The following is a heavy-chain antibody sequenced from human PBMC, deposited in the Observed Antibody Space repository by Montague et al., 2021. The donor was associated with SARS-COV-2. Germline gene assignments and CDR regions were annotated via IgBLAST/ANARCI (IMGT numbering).Heavy chain of an antibody. CDR1: GGSISSGSYY. J-gene: IGHJ6*02. CDR2: IYTSGST. Sequence: TLSLTCTVSGGSISSGSYYWSWIRQPAGKGLEWIGRIYTSGSTNYNPSLKSRVTISVDTSKNQFSLKLSSVTAADTAVYYCARASITIFGVDDYGIDVWGQGTTVTVSS. V-gene: IGHV4-61*02. CDR3: ARASITIFGVDDYGIDV. D-gene: IGHD3-3*01.